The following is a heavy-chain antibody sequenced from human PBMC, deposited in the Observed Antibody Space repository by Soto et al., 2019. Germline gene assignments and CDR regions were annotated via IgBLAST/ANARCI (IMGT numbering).Heavy chain of an antibody. V-gene: IGHV3-48*03. Sequence: GGSLRLSCAASGFTFRSYEINWVRQAPGKGLEWLSYISSSGSIIYYTDSVKGRFTISRDNAKNSLYLQMNSLRAEDTAVYYCARGVLYYYDSSGYPHWFDPWGQGTLVTVSS. J-gene: IGHJ5*02. CDR1: GFTFRSYE. CDR3: ARGVLYYYDSSGYPHWFDP. CDR2: ISSSGSII. D-gene: IGHD3-22*01.